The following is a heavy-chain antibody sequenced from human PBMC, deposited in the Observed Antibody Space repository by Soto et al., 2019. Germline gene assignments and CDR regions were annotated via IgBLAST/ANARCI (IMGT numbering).Heavy chain of an antibody. V-gene: IGHV3-23*01. D-gene: IGHD5-12*01. CDR2: IIGTGATT. Sequence: GGSLRLSCAASGFTFSTYAMTWVRQAPGKGLEWVSDIIGTGATTYYADSVKGRFTISRDNSKNTLYLQMNSLRADDTAVYYCAKARYSARSPWQAYWGQGTLVTVSS. J-gene: IGHJ4*02. CDR3: AKARYSARSPWQAY. CDR1: GFTFSTYA.